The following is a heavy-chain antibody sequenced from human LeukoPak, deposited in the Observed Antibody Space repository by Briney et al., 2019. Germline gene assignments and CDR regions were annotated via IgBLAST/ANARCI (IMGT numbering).Heavy chain of an antibody. CDR1: GFTFSSYG. D-gene: IGHD1-26*01. V-gene: IGHV3-30-3*01. J-gene: IGHJ5*02. Sequence: QSGGSLRLSCAASGFTFSSYGMHGVRQAPGKGLEGVAVISYDGSNKYYADSVKGRFTISRDNSKNALYLQMTSLRPEDTAVYYCTRGLGAIRGGWFDPWGQGTLVTVSS. CDR3: TRGLGAIRGGWFDP. CDR2: ISYDGSNK.